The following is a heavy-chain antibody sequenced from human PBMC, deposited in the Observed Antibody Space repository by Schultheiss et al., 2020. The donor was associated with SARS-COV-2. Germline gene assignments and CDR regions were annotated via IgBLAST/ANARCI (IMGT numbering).Heavy chain of an antibody. CDR3: ARFRQQPFYYMDV. Sequence: SCAASGLTVSDYYMTWIRQAPGKGLEWVSYISSSGSYTNYADSVRGRFTISRDNAKKSLYLQMNSLRVEDTAVYYCARFRQQPFYYMDVWAKGTTVTVSS. D-gene: IGHD6-13*01. CDR2: ISSSGSYT. V-gene: IGHV3-11*03. CDR1: GLTVSDYY. J-gene: IGHJ6*03.